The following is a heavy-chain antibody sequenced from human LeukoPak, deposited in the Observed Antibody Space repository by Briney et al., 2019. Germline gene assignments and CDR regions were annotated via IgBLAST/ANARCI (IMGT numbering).Heavy chain of an antibody. CDR2: INPNSGGT. J-gene: IGHJ6*02. V-gene: IGHV1-2*02. Sequence: ASVKVSCKASGYTFTGYYMHWVRQAPGQGLERMGWINPNSGGTNYAQKFQGRVTMTRDTSISTAYMELSRLRSDDTAVYYCARDLRIAAAGPVGMDVWGQGTTVTVSS. CDR1: GYTFTGYY. CDR3: ARDLRIAAAGPVGMDV. D-gene: IGHD6-13*01.